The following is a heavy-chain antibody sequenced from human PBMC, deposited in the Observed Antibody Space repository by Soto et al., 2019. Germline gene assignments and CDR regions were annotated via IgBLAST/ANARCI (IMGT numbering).Heavy chain of an antibody. V-gene: IGHV1-18*01. D-gene: IGHD3-3*01. J-gene: IGHJ5*02. CDR1: GYTFTSYG. Sequence: QVQLVQSGAEVKKPGASVKVSCKASGYTFTSYGISWVRQAPGQGLEWMGWISAYNGNTNYAQKLQGRVTMTTDTSTSTAYMELSSLRSDDTAVYYCARDQTFITIFGVRRQNWFDPWGQGTLVTVSS. CDR3: ARDQTFITIFGVRRQNWFDP. CDR2: ISAYNGNT.